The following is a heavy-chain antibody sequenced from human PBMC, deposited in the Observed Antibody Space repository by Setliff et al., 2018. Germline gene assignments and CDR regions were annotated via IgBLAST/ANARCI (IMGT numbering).Heavy chain of an antibody. J-gene: IGHJ6*02. Sequence: ASETLSLTCTVSGGSISPSFWSWIRQPPGKGLEWIGYIDHNGNTNFNPSLKTRVTMSVDTSKNQFALNLRSVTAADTAVYYCVRDRTAYSYGLDVWGQGTTVTVSS. CDR1: GGSISPSF. CDR3: VRDRTAYSYGLDV. V-gene: IGHV4-59*01. CDR2: IDHNGNT. D-gene: IGHD5-18*01.